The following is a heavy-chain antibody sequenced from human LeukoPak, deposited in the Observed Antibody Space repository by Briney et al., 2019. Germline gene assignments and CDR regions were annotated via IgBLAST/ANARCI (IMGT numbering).Heavy chain of an antibody. D-gene: IGHD3-9*01. Sequence: GGSLRLSCAASGFTFSSYWMSWVRQAPGKGLEWVASIKQDGSEKYYVDFVKGRFTISRDNAKNSLYLQMNSLRAEDTAVYYCARESDILTGYYSSYFDYWGQGTLVTVSS. J-gene: IGHJ4*02. CDR3: ARESDILTGYYSSYFDY. V-gene: IGHV3-7*01. CDR1: GFTFSSYW. CDR2: IKQDGSEK.